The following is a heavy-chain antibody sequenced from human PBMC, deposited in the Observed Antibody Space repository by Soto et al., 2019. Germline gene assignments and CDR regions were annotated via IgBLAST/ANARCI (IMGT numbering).Heavy chain of an antibody. CDR1: GFTLSAYW. V-gene: IGHV3-7*03. CDR2: INRDGSKK. J-gene: IGHJ3*02. D-gene: IGHD6-13*01. CDR3: ARDVSPGSSSLYLDAFDI. Sequence: EVQLEESGGDLVQPGGSLRLSCAASGFTLSAYWMTWVRQASGKGLEWVANINRDGSKKSYLDSVKGRFTISRDNVGNSLYLQMVSLRADDTALYYCARDVSPGSSSLYLDAFDIWGQGTMVTVSS.